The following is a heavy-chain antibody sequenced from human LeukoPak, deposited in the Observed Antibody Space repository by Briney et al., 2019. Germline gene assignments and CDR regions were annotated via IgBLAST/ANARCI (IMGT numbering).Heavy chain of an antibody. CDR3: AKEFSATPRAAAQTGDAFDV. J-gene: IGHJ3*01. Sequence: GGSLRLSCAVSGFIFSSYSMNWVRQAPGKGLEWVSYISRSTSSIYYADSVRGRFTISRDNSKNTLDLQMNSLRPEDTAVYYCAKEFSATPRAAAQTGDAFDVWGQGTMVTVSS. D-gene: IGHD7-27*01. V-gene: IGHV3-48*01. CDR2: ISRSTSSI. CDR1: GFIFSSYS.